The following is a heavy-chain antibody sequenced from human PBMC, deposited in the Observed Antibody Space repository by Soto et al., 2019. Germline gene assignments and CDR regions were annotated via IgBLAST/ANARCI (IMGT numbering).Heavy chain of an antibody. CDR1: GFSFTCYW. Sequence: VQLVQSGDEVKKPGESLRISCKGSGFSFTCYWIIWVRQKPGKGLEWMGRIDPGDFSTKYSPSFQGHVTISADKSITTTYLQWSSLKASDTAMYFCALTYCGGDCDDVPDFWGQGTLVTVSS. CDR2: IDPGDFST. J-gene: IGHJ4*02. D-gene: IGHD2-21*02. V-gene: IGHV5-10-1*03. CDR3: ALTYCGGDCDDVPDF.